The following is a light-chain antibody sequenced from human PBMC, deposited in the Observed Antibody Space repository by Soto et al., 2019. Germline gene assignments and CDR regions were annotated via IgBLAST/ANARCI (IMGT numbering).Light chain of an antibody. CDR2: EVS. V-gene: IGLV2-14*01. J-gene: IGLJ1*01. CDR1: ISDVGGYYY. CDR3: SSYSCTSTLV. Sequence: QSALTQPASVSGSPGQSITISCTGTISDVGGYYYVSWSQQHPGKAPKLIIYEVSNRPSGVSNRFSGSKYDNTASLTISGLQAEDEADYYCSSYSCTSTLVFGTGTKVTVL.